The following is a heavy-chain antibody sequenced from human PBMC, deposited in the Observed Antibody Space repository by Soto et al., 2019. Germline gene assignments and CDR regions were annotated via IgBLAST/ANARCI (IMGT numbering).Heavy chain of an antibody. CDR1: GYTFTSYG. CDR3: ARSWVTGKGGMDL. V-gene: IGHV1-18*01. Sequence: QVQLVQSGAEVKKPGTSVKVSCKTSGYTFTSYGLSWVRQAPGQGLEWRGWINGYTGNTNYAQKFQGRVTMTTDTSTNTAYLDLWTLISDDTAVYYCARSWVTGKGGMDLWGQGTTVTVSS. D-gene: IGHD3-16*01. J-gene: IGHJ6*02. CDR2: INGYTGNT.